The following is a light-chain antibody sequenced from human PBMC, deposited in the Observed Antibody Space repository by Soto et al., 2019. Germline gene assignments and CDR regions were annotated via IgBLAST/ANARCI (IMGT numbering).Light chain of an antibody. Sequence: ESVLTQSPGTLSLSPGDRATLSCRASQSISSSYLAWYQQAPGQAPRLLIYGASSRATGIPDRFSGSGSGTDFTLTISRLEPEDFAVYYCQQHGSSPWTFGQGTKVEVK. CDR2: GAS. CDR3: QQHGSSPWT. J-gene: IGKJ1*01. CDR1: QSISSSY. V-gene: IGKV3-20*01.